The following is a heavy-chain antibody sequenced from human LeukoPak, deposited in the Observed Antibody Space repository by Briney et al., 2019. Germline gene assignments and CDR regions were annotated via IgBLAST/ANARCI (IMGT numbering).Heavy chain of an antibody. V-gene: IGHV3-23*01. Sequence: GGSLRLSCAASGFTFSSYAMSWVRQAPGKGLEWVSAISGSGGSTYYADSVKGRFTISRDNSKNTLYLQMNSLRAEDTAVYHCAKLGHGRGAFDIWGQGTMVTVSS. CDR3: AKLGHGRGAFDI. J-gene: IGHJ3*02. D-gene: IGHD3-16*01. CDR2: ISGSGGST. CDR1: GFTFSSYA.